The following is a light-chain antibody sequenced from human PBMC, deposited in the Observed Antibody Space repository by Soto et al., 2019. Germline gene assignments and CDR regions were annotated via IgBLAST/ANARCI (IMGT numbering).Light chain of an antibody. CDR3: QQRSNWPTT. CDR1: QTISTH. Sequence: DIVLTQSPATLSLSPGERATLSCRASQTISTHLAWYQQKPGQAPRLLIYGASYRATGIPARISGSGSGTXFTLXXXGLXPEXFXXYXCQQRSNWPTTFGQGTRLEIK. CDR2: GAS. V-gene: IGKV3-11*01. J-gene: IGKJ5*01.